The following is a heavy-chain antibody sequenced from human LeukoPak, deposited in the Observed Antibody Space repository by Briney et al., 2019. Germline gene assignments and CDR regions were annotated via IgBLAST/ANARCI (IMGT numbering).Heavy chain of an antibody. Sequence: QPGRSLRLSCSASGFTFSNSAMHWIRQAPGKGLEWVAALSSDGNQKYYADFVQGRFLIFRDNSNDTLYLEMKSLRPEDTAVFYCARQPSYEFWSGQFDNWGQGTLVTVSS. CDR3: ARQPSYEFWSGQFDN. V-gene: IGHV3-30*04. D-gene: IGHD3-3*01. CDR1: GFTFSNSA. CDR2: LSSDGNQK. J-gene: IGHJ4*02.